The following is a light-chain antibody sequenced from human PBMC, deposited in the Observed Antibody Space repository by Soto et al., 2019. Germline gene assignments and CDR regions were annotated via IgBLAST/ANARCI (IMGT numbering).Light chain of an antibody. J-gene: IGKJ5*01. CDR3: QQSYSTRTT. Sequence: DIQMTQSPSSLSASVGDRVTITCRASQSISRYLNWYQQKPGKAPKLLIYAASSLQRGVPSRFSGSGSVTDYTLSVSSVQSEDFATYYCQQSYSTRTTFGQGTRLEIK. CDR1: QSISRY. CDR2: AAS. V-gene: IGKV1-39*01.